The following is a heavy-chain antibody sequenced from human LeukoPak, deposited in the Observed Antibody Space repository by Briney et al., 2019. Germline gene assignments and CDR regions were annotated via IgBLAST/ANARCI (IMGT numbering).Heavy chain of an antibody. CDR2: ISGYTNNT. Sequence: GASVKVSCKVTGYTFSSSGISWVRQAPGQGLEWLGWISGYTNNTKYAQKFQGRVTMTTDTSTSTAYMELRNLRSDDTAVYYCARDGFGDLGFDYWGLGTLVTVSS. CDR1: GYTFSSSG. J-gene: IGHJ4*02. D-gene: IGHD3-10*01. V-gene: IGHV1-18*01. CDR3: ARDGFGDLGFDY.